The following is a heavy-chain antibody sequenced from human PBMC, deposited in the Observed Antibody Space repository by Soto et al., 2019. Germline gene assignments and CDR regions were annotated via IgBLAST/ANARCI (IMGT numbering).Heavy chain of an antibody. CDR1: GGTFSSYA. CDR3: ARVNTAYFGGDYFPYGMGV. J-gene: IGHJ6*02. D-gene: IGHD2-21*01. Sequence: SVKVSCKASGGTFSSYAISRVRQAPGQGLEWMGGIIPIFGTSNYAQKFQGRVTITANESTNTAYMELSRLRSDNTAGYYCARVNTAYFGGDYFPYGMGVCDPGSTVTV. CDR2: IIPIFGTS. V-gene: IGHV1-69*13.